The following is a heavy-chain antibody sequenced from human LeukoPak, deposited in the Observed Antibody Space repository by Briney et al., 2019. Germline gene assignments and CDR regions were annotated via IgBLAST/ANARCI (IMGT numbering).Heavy chain of an antibody. V-gene: IGHV3-48*03. J-gene: IGHJ4*02. CDR3: ARDRPRVGLDY. D-gene: IGHD2-2*01. Sequence: PGGSLRLSCAASGFTFSSFPMNWVRQAPGKGPEWVSYISISGSTIHYADSVKGRFTISRNNAKNALYLQMNSLRAEDMAVYYCARDRPRVGLDYWGQGTLVTVSS. CDR2: ISISGSTI. CDR1: GFTFSSFP.